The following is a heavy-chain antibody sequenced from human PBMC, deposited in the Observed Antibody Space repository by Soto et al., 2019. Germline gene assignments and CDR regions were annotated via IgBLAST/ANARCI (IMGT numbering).Heavy chain of an antibody. CDR3: ARDYNWNYGYMDV. Sequence: SETLSLTCTVSGGSISSYYWSWIRQPPGKGLEWIGYIYYSGSTNYNPSLKSRVTISVDTSKNQFSLKLSSVTAADTAVYYCARDYNWNYGYMDVWGKGTTVTVSS. V-gene: IGHV4-59*01. D-gene: IGHD1-1*01. CDR1: GGSISSYY. J-gene: IGHJ6*03. CDR2: IYYSGST.